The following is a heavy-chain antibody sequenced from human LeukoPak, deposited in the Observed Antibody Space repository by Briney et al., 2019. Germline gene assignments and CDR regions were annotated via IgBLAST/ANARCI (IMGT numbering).Heavy chain of an antibody. J-gene: IGHJ4*02. V-gene: IGHV3-7*01. CDR3: ARDVSGSLDY. CDR1: GFTFNTYW. D-gene: IGHD1-26*01. Sequence: PGGSLRLSCAAPGFTFNTYWMAWVRRAPGKGLEWVANIKHDGSVKNYVDSVKGRFTISRDDAKDSVYLQMNSLKTEDTAVYYCARDVSGSLDYWGKGTLVTVSA. CDR2: IKHDGSVK.